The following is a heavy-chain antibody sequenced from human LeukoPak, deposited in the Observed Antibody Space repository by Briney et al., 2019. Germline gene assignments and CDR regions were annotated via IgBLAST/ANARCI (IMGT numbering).Heavy chain of an antibody. CDR3: ARRTTVVTLVDAFDI. V-gene: IGHV4-59*08. CDR1: GGSISSYY. CDR2: IYYSGST. Sequence: SETLSLTCTVSGGSISSYYGRWIRQPPGKGLEWIGYIYYSGSTNYNPSLKSRVTISVDTSKNQFSLKLSSVTAADTAVYYCARRTTVVTLVDAFDIWGQGTMVTVSS. J-gene: IGHJ3*02. D-gene: IGHD4-23*01.